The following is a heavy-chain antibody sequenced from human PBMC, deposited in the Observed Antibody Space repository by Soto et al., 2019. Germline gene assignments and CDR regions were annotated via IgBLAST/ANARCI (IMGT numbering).Heavy chain of an antibody. J-gene: IGHJ4*02. V-gene: IGHV3-66*01. D-gene: IGHD4-17*01. Sequence: EVQLVESGGGLVQPGGSLRLSCAASGFTVSSNYMSWVRQAPGKGLEWVSVIYSGASGGNTYYADSVKGRFTISRDNSKNTLFLQMDSLRAEDTAVDDCVRDRDGGDYVTGYWGQGTQVTVSS. CDR1: GFTVSSNY. CDR3: VRDRDGGDYVTGY. CDR2: IYSGASGGNT.